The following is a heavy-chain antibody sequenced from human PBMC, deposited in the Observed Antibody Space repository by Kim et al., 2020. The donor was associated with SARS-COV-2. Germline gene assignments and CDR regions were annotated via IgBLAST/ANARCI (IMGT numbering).Heavy chain of an antibody. CDR2: ISSSGSTI. V-gene: IGHV3-11*01. Sequence: GGSLRLSCAASGFTFSDYYMSWIRQAPGKGLEWVSYISSSGSTIYYADSVKGRFTISRDNAKNSLYLQMNSLRAEDTAVYYCARVAAAGPYNWFDPWGQGTLVTVSS. J-gene: IGHJ5*02. D-gene: IGHD6-13*01. CDR3: ARVAAAGPYNWFDP. CDR1: GFTFSDYY.